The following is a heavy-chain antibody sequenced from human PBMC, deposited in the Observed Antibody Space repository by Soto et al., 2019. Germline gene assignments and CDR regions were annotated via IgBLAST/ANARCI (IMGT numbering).Heavy chain of an antibody. Sequence: QVQLQESGPGLVKPSQTLSLTCTVSGGSISSGGYYWSWIRQHPGKGLEWIGYIYYSGSTYYNPSLESRVTISVDTSKNQFSLKLSSVTAADTAVYYCARGGCSGGSCYSVSYYYYGMDVWGQGTTVTVSS. CDR1: GGSISSGGYY. D-gene: IGHD2-15*01. V-gene: IGHV4-31*03. CDR3: ARGGCSGGSCYSVSYYYYGMDV. J-gene: IGHJ6*02. CDR2: IYYSGST.